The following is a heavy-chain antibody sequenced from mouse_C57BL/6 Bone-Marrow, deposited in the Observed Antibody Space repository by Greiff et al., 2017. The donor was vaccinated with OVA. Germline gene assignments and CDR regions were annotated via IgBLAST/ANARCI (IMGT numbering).Heavy chain of an antibody. D-gene: IGHD3-2*02. CDR3: ARIGSGYGAWFAY. CDR1: GYSFTGYY. Sequence: EVQLQQSGPELVKPGASVKISCKASGYSFTGYYMNWVKQSPEKSLEWIGEINPSTGGTTYNQKFKAKATLTVDKSSSTAYMQLKSLTSEDSALYYCARIGSGYGAWFAYWGQGTLVTVSA. CDR2: INPSTGGT. V-gene: IGHV1-42*01. J-gene: IGHJ3*01.